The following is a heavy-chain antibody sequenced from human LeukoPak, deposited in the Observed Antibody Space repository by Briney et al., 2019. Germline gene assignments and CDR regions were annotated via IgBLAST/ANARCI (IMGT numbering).Heavy chain of an antibody. CDR3: AKTSSGWYWFDY. Sequence: GGSLRLSCAASGFTFSSYEMNWVRQAPGKGLEWVSAISGSGGSTYYADSVKGRFTISRDNSKNTLYLQMNSLRAEDTAVYYCAKTSSGWYWFDYWGQGTLVTVSS. J-gene: IGHJ4*02. CDR2: ISGSGGST. V-gene: IGHV3-23*01. CDR1: GFTFSSYE. D-gene: IGHD6-19*01.